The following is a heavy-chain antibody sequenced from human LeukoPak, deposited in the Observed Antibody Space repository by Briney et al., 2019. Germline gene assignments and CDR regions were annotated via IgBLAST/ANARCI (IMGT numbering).Heavy chain of an antibody. D-gene: IGHD6-13*01. Sequence: PSETLSLTCTVSGYSISSGYYWGWIRQPPGKGLEWIGSIYHSGSTYYNPSLKSRVTISVDTSKNQFSLKLSSVTAADTAVYYCARERGIAAPDQAPQYYYYGMDVWGQGTTVTVSS. CDR1: GYSISSGYY. J-gene: IGHJ6*02. CDR2: IYHSGST. V-gene: IGHV4-38-2*02. CDR3: ARERGIAAPDQAPQYYYYGMDV.